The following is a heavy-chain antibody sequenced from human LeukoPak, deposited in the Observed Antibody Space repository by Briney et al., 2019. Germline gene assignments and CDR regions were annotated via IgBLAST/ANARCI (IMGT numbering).Heavy chain of an antibody. CDR1: GGSISSYY. D-gene: IGHD6-19*01. J-gene: IGHJ4*02. Sequence: EASETLSLTCTVSGGSISSYYWSWIRQPAGKGLEWIGRIYTSGSTNYNPSLKSRVTMSVDTSKNQLSLKLTSVTAADTAVYYCARQQWLVRSFDYWGQGTLVTVSS. CDR3: ARQQWLVRSFDY. V-gene: IGHV4-4*07. CDR2: IYTSGST.